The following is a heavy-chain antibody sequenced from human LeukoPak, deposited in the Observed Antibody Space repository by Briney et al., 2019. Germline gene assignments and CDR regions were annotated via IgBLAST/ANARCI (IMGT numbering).Heavy chain of an antibody. J-gene: IGHJ6*02. CDR1: GFTFSPYW. CDR3: ARDRGSYYDSSGYYKSGYYYYYGMDV. CDR2: IYSGGST. V-gene: IGHV3-53*01. D-gene: IGHD3-22*01. Sequence: GGSLRLSCAASGFTFSPYWMHWVRQAPGKGLEWVSVIYSGGSTYYADSVKGRFTISRDNSKSTLYLQMNSLRAEDTAVYYCARDRGSYYDSSGYYKSGYYYYYGMDVWGQGTTVTVSS.